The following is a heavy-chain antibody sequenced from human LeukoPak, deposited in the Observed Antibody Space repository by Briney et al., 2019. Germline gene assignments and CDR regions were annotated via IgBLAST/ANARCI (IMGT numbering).Heavy chain of an antibody. V-gene: IGHV3-30*02. D-gene: IGHD4-17*01. CDR2: IRYDGSNK. J-gene: IGHJ4*02. Sequence: GGSLRLSCAASGFTFSSYGMHWVRQAPGKGLEWVAFIRYDGSNKYYADSVKGRFTISRDNSKNTLYLQMNSLRAEDTAVYYCAKDIIGVDYGDYFDYWGRGTLVTVSS. CDR3: AKDIIGVDYGDYFDY. CDR1: GFTFSSYG.